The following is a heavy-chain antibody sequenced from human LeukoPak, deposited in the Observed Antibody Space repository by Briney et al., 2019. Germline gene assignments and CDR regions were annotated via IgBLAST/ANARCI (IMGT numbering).Heavy chain of an antibody. CDR3: AKDRPQFIVTTFQDFDY. D-gene: IGHD3-16*01. J-gene: IGHJ4*02. V-gene: IGHV3-21*01. Sequence: GGSLRLSCAASGFTFSSYSMNWVRQAPGKGLEWVSSISSSSSYIYYADSVKGRFTISRDNAKNSLYLQMDSLRAEDTAVYYCAKDRPQFIVTTFQDFDYWGQGTLVTVSS. CDR2: ISSSSSYI. CDR1: GFTFSSYS.